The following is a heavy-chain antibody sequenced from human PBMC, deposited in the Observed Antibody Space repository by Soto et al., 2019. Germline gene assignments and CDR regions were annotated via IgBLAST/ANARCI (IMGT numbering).Heavy chain of an antibody. V-gene: IGHV4-31*03. CDR3: ARERLEHYYMDV. J-gene: IGHJ6*03. CDR1: DGSISSGGYY. CDR2: IYYSGST. D-gene: IGHD1-1*01. Sequence: SETLSLTCTVSDGSISSGGYYWSWIRQHPGKGLEWIGYIYYSGSTYYNPSLKSRVTISVDTSKNQFSLKLSSVTAADTAVYYCARERLEHYYMDVWGKGTTVTVSS.